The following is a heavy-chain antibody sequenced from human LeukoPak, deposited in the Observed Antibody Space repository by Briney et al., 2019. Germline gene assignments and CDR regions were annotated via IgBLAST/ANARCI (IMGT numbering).Heavy chain of an antibody. V-gene: IGHV3-30*18. CDR3: AKDVDSYYFDY. J-gene: IGHJ4*02. CDR1: GFTFGSYG. D-gene: IGHD5-12*01. Sequence: GRSLRLSCAASGFTFGSYGMHWVRQAPGKGLEWVAVISYDGSNKYYADSVKGRFTISRDNSKNTLYLQMNSLRAEDTAVYYCAKDVDSYYFDYWGQGTLVTVSS. CDR2: ISYDGSNK.